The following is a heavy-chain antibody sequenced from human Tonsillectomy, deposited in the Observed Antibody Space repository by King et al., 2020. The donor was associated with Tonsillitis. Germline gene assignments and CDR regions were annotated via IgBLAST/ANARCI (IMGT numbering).Heavy chain of an antibody. D-gene: IGHD3-10*01. CDR3: AKDALYGSGGYEY. CDR1: GFTFDDYA. CDR2: ISWNSGSI. J-gene: IGHJ4*02. Sequence: VQLVESGGGLVQPGRSLRLSCAASGFTFDDYAMHWVRQAPGKGLEWVSGISWNSGSIGYADSVKGRFTISRDNAKNSLYLQMNSLRAEDSALYYCAKDALYGSGGYEYWGQGTLVTVSS. V-gene: IGHV3-9*01.